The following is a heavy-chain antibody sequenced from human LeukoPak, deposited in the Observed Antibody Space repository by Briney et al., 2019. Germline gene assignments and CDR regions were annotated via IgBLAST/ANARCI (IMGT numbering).Heavy chain of an antibody. D-gene: IGHD2-15*01. V-gene: IGHV3-21*01. CDR2: ISSSSSYI. CDR1: GFTFSSYS. J-gene: IGHJ6*03. CDR3: ARVCSGGSCYPQLYYYYYYYMDV. Sequence: GGSLRLSCAASGFTFSSYSMNWVRQAPGKGLEWVSSISSSSSYIYYADSVKGRFTISRDNAKNSLHLQMNSLRAEDTAVYYCARVCSGGSCYPQLYYYYYYYMDVWGKGTTVTVSS.